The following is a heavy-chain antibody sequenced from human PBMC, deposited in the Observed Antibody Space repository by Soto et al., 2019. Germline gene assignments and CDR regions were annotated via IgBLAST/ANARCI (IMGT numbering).Heavy chain of an antibody. CDR3: AREAY. CDR2: INQDESEK. Sequence: GGSLRLSCAASGFTFSRYWMSWVRQAPGKGLEWVASINQDESEKYYVDSVEGRFTISRDNAKNSLYLQMNSLRAEDTAVYYCAREAYWGQGTLVTVSS. CDR1: GFTFSRYW. V-gene: IGHV3-7*05. J-gene: IGHJ4*02.